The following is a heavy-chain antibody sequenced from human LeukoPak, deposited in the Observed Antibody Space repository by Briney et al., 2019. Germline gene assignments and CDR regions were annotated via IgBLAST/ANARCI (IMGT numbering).Heavy chain of an antibody. J-gene: IGHJ4*02. D-gene: IGHD2-15*01. V-gene: IGHV4-31*03. CDR1: GGSISSGGHY. CDR2: IFYSGST. CDR3: AREVVVAASRYFDF. Sequence: SQTLSLTCTVSGGSISSGGHYWNWIRQHPGKGLEWIWYIFYSGSTYYNPSLKSRITISVDTSKNQFSLKLSSVTAADTAVYYCAREVVVAASRYFDFWGQGALVTVSS.